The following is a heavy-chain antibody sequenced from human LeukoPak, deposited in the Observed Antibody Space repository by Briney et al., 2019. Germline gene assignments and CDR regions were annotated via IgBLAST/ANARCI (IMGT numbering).Heavy chain of an antibody. J-gene: IGHJ4*02. CDR3: AKGGGDIVATIMVD. D-gene: IGHD5-12*01. CDR1: GFTFSSYE. V-gene: IGHV3-48*03. CDR2: TTGSGDTI. Sequence: PGGSLRLSCSASGFTFSSYEMNWVRQAPGKGLEWISYTTGSGDTIYYADSVKGRFTISRDNAKNSLFLQMNSLTADDTAVYYCAKGGGDIVATIMVDWGQGTLVTVSS.